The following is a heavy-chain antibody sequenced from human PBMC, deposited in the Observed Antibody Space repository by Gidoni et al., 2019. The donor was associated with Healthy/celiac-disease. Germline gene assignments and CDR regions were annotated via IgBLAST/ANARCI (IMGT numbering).Heavy chain of an antibody. D-gene: IGHD7-27*01. CDR1: GYSISSGYY. CDR3: ATWGLLDAFDI. Sequence: QVQLQESGPGLVKPSETLSLTCAVSGYSISSGYYWGWIRQPPGKGLEWIGSIYHSGSTYYNPSLKSRVTISVDTSKNQFSLKLSSVTAADTAVYYCATWGLLDAFDIWGQGTMVTVSS. V-gene: IGHV4-38-2*01. J-gene: IGHJ3*02. CDR2: IYHSGST.